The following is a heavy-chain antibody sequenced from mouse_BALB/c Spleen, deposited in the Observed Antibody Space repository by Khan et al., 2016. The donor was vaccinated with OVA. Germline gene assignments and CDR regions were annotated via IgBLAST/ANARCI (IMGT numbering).Heavy chain of an antibody. J-gene: IGHJ2*01. Sequence: QVQLQQSGAELAKPGASVKMSCKASGYTFTTYWMHWVKQRPGQGLEWIGYINPNSGYTDYTEKFKDRAILSADKSSSTAYMQLSSLTSEDSTVLYGSRGNIDYWGQGTTLTVSS. V-gene: IGHV1-7*01. CDR3: SRGNIDY. CDR1: GYTFTTYW. CDR2: INPNSGYT. D-gene: IGHD2-1*01.